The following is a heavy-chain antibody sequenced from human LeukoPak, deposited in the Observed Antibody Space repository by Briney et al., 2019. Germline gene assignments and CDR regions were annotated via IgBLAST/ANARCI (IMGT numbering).Heavy chain of an antibody. D-gene: IGHD1-26*01. CDR2: VKSKTDGGTT. V-gene: IGHV3-15*01. CDR3: TSDPRIGRYFDH. Sequence: PGGSLRLSCAASGFTFNSAWMNWVRQVPGKGLEWVGRVKSKTDGGTTDYAAPVQGRFTISRDDSEDTLYLQMNSLKTEDTAVYYCTSDPRIGRYFDHWGQGTLVTVSS. J-gene: IGHJ4*02. CDR1: GFTFNSAW.